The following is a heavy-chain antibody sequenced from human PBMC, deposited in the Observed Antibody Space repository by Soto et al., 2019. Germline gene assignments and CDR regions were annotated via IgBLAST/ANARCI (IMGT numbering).Heavy chain of an antibody. CDR2: IRKDGGSM. Sequence: EVQLVQSGGGFVQPGGSLRLSCAASGFTFSSSPMSWVRQVPGKGLEWISAIRKDGGSMYYRDSVKGRFTISRDNSKNTSSLRMKNLRAEDTAIYYCVRDRYTMIDFWSAFSSDWGQGALVIVSS. J-gene: IGHJ4*02. CDR3: VRDRYTMIDFWSAFSSD. V-gene: IGHV3-23*04. D-gene: IGHD3-3*01. CDR1: GFTFSSSP.